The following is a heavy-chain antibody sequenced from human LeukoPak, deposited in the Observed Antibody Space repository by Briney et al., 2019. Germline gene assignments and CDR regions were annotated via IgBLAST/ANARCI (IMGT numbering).Heavy chain of an antibody. Sequence: ASVKASCKASGYTFTGYYMHWVRQAPGQGLEWMGWINPNSGGTNYAQKFQGRVTMTRDTSISTAYMELSRLRSDDTAVYYCARDYYDSSGYSLVGAFDIWGQGTMVTVSS. CDR3: ARDYYDSSGYSLVGAFDI. CDR2: INPNSGGT. CDR1: GYTFTGYY. D-gene: IGHD3-22*01. V-gene: IGHV1-2*02. J-gene: IGHJ3*02.